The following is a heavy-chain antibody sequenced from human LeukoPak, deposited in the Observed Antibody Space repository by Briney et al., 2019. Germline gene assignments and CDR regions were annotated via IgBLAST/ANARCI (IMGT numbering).Heavy chain of an antibody. D-gene: IGHD6-19*01. CDR3: ARVYGWYAVHH. CDR2: MQASGGT. Sequence: PSETLSLTCTVSGDSINNYYWAWIRQPPGKGLEWIAYMQASGGTNSSPSLKSRVTMSIDRAQNQLSLKLSSVTAADSAVYFCARVYGWYAVHHWGRGTLVTVSS. V-gene: IGHV4-4*09. CDR1: GDSINNYY. J-gene: IGHJ5*02.